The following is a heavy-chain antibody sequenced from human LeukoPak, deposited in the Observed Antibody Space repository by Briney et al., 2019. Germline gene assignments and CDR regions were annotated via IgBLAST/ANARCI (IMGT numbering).Heavy chain of an antibody. CDR3: AREGVDSPRVDAFDI. D-gene: IGHD5-12*01. V-gene: IGHV4-38-2*02. J-gene: IGHJ3*02. CDR1: GYSISSGYY. Sequence: SETLSLTCAVSGYSISSGYYWGWIRQPPGKGLEWIGRIYHSGSTYYNPSLKSRVTISVDTSKNQFSLKLSSVTAADTAVYYCAREGVDSPRVDAFDIWGQGTMVTVSS. CDR2: IYHSGST.